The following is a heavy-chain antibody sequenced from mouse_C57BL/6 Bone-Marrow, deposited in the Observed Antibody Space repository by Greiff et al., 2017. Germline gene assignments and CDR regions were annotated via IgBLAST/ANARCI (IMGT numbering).Heavy chain of an antibody. CDR1: GYTFTDYE. D-gene: IGHD1-1*01. CDR2: IDPETGGT. Sequence: VQLQQSGAELVRPGASVTLSCKASGYTFTDYEMHWVKQTPVHGLEWIGAIDPETGGTDYNQKFKGKALLTADKSSSTAYMELRSLTSEYSAVYYCTTYSSSPWYCDVWGTGTTVTVSS. V-gene: IGHV1-15*01. CDR3: TTYSSSPWYCDV. J-gene: IGHJ1*03.